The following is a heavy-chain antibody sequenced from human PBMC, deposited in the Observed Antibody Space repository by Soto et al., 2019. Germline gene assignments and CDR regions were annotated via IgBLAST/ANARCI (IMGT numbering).Heavy chain of an antibody. CDR3: ATSFITTIGTTA. J-gene: IGHJ4*02. CDR2: ISSSRTTI. D-gene: IGHD3-10*01. CDR1: GFTFSNFG. V-gene: IGHV3-48*01. Sequence: EVQLVESGGGLVQPGGSLRLSCEASGFTFSNFGIKWVRQAPGKGLEWVSHISSSRTTIYYAESVKGRFTISRDNAKNSLYLQMSSLRGEDTAVYYCATSFITTIGTTAWGQGTLVTVSS.